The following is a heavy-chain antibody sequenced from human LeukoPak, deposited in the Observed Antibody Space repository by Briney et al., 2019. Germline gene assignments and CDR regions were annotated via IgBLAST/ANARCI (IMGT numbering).Heavy chain of an antibody. D-gene: IGHD6-13*01. CDR1: GFTFSSYG. V-gene: IGHV3-48*03. J-gene: IGHJ6*03. CDR2: ISSSGSTI. Sequence: GGSLRLSCAASGFTFSSYGMNWVRQAPGKGLEWVSYISSSGSTIYYADSVKGRFTISRDNAKNSLYLQMNSLRAEDTAVYYCARGGSSWDFHYYYYMDVWGKGTTVTVSS. CDR3: ARGGSSWDFHYYYYMDV.